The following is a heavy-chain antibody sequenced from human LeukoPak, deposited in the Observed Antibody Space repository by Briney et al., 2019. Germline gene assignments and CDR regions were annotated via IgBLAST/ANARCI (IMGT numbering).Heavy chain of an antibody. V-gene: IGHV1-2*06. D-gene: IGHD1-7*01. CDR2: INTNSGGT. CDR1: GYTFTGYY. J-gene: IGHJ5*02. CDR3: ATRITGTTYFLVGFDP. Sequence: ASVRVSCKASGYTFTGYYMHWVRQAPGQGLEWMGRINTNSGGTNYAQKFQGRVTMTRDTSISTAYMELSRLRSDDTAVYYCATRITGTTYFLVGFDPWGQGTLVTISS.